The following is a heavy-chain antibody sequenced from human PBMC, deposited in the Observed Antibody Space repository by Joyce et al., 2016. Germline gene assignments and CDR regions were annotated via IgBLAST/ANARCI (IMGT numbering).Heavy chain of an antibody. Sequence: QLRLQESGPGLVKPSETLSLTCTVSGGSITSTNFYWGWIRQPPGKGLECIGSIDYSGATFYNPSLDRRVTISLDTPKNQFALKLTSVTAADSAVYYCARPLYFDVLTAYLNGFDIWGQGTMVSVSS. V-gene: IGHV4-39*01. CDR2: IDYSGAT. J-gene: IGHJ3*02. D-gene: IGHD3-9*01. CDR3: ARPLYFDVLTAYLNGFDI. CDR1: GGSITSTNFY.